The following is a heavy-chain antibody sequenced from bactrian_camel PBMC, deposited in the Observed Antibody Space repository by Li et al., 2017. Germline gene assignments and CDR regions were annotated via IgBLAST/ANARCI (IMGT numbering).Heavy chain of an antibody. CDR1: GDSIRRYY. Sequence: HVQLVESGGGSVQAGGSLRLSCVASGDSIRRYYMGWFRLAPGKEREGVAGITVYGETSVAGYLQGRFTISRDNAKNTLYLQMNSLKPEDTAMYYCAADRARCYYNEYVRLRAAGYNYWGQGTQVTVS. D-gene: IGHD4*01. V-gene: IGHV3S53*01. CDR3: AADRARCYYNEYVRLRAAGYNY. CDR2: ITVYGET. J-gene: IGHJ4*01.